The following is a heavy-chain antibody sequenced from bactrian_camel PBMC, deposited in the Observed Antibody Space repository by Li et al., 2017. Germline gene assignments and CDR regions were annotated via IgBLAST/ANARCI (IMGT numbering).Heavy chain of an antibody. D-gene: IGHD6*01. CDR3: LRSPSDWYFDY. J-gene: IGHJ4*01. CDR2: IATGSGNT. V-gene: IGHV3S25*01. Sequence: QVQLVESGGGSVQAGGSLRLSCAASGYTYNRNCMAWLRQAPGKEREGVARIATGSGNTYYADSVKGRFTISRDNAKNTVYLQMNSLRPEDTAKYYCLRSPSDWYFDYWGQGTQVTVSS. CDR1: GYTYNRNC.